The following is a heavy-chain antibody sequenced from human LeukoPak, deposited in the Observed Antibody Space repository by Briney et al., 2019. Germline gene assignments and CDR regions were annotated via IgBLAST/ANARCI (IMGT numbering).Heavy chain of an antibody. CDR3: ARETYGYSYYFDY. CDR2: ISYDGSNK. Sequence: GRSLRLSCAASGFTFSSYGMHWVRQAPGKGLEWVAVISYDGSNKYYADSVKGRFTISRDNSKNTLYLQMSSLRAEDTAVYYCARETYGYSYYFDYRGQGTLVTVSS. J-gene: IGHJ4*02. CDR1: GFTFSSYG. V-gene: IGHV3-30*03. D-gene: IGHD5-24*01.